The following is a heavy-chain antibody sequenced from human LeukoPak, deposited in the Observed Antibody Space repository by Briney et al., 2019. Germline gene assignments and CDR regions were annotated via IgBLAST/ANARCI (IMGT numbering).Heavy chain of an antibody. D-gene: IGHD4-17*01. V-gene: IGHV5-51*01. CDR2: IDPGDSDT. Sequence: GESLKISCKGSGYSFTTYWIAWVRQMPGKSLEWMGIIDPGDSDTRYSPSFQGQVTISADKSISTAYLQWSSLKASDSAMYYCARHGDYGDLRLDYWGQGTLVTVSS. J-gene: IGHJ4*02. CDR3: ARHGDYGDLRLDY. CDR1: GYSFTTYW.